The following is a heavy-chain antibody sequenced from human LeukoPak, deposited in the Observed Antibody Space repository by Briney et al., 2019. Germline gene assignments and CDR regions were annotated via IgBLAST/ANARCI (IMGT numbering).Heavy chain of an antibody. J-gene: IGHJ4*02. CDR1: GGSISSYY. D-gene: IGHD1-26*01. CDR3: ARENSGSYREFDY. CDR2: IYTSGST. Sequence: SETLSLTCTVSGGSISSYYWSWIRQPAGKGLEWIGRIYTSGSTNYNASLKSRVSMSVDTSKNQFSLKLSSVTAADTGVFYCARENSGSYREFDYWGQGTLVTVSS. V-gene: IGHV4-4*07.